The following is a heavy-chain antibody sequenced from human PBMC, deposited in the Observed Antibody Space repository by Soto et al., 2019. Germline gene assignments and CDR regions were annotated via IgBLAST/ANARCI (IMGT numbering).Heavy chain of an antibody. J-gene: IGHJ6*02. Sequence: QGNLVQSGAEVKKPGASVRVSCKASGYTFTRFGISWLRQAPDQELKWMEWISGYNGDTNYAQNRQGKVNVTIDTSTNTAYMKLRSLTSDDTAVYYCAKNGQPPYYYYGLDVWGQGTTVTVSS. V-gene: IGHV1-18*01. CDR1: GYTFTRFG. CDR2: ISGYNGDT. D-gene: IGHD2-8*01. CDR3: AKNGQPPYYYYGLDV.